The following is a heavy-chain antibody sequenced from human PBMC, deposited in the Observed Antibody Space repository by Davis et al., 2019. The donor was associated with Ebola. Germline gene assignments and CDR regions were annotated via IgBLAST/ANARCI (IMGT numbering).Heavy chain of an antibody. D-gene: IGHD6-19*01. CDR1: GFTFSRYW. J-gene: IGHJ4*02. V-gene: IGHV3-7*01. CDR3: ASGQRGLV. CDR2: IKQDGSEK. Sequence: GESLKISCAASGFTFSRYWMSWVRQAPGKGLEWVANIKQDGSEKYYVDSVKGRFTISRDNAKNSLYLQMNSLRAEDTAVYYCASGQRGLVWGQGTLVTVSS.